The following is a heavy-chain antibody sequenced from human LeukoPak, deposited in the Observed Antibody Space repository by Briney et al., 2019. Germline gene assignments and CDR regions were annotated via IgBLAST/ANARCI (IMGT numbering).Heavy chain of an antibody. D-gene: IGHD3-10*01. V-gene: IGHV4-39*01. J-gene: IGHJ5*02. CDR3: ARQAQRTMVRGVNDWFDP. CDR1: GGSISSSSYY. Sequence: SETRSLTCTVPGGSISSSSYYWGWIRQPPAKGLEWIGSIYYSGSTYYNPSLKSRVTISVDTSKNQSSLKLSSGTAADPAVYYCARQAQRTMVRGVNDWFDPWGQGTLVTVSS. CDR2: IYYSGST.